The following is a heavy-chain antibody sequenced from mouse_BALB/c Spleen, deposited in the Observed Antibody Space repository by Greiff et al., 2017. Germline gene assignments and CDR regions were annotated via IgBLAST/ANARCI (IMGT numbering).Heavy chain of an antibody. CDR1: GYTFTSYW. V-gene: IGHV1-69*02. CDR3: ARGITTATTFSYYFDD. J-gene: IGHJ2*01. Sequence: QVQLQQPGAELVKPGASVKLSCKASGYTFTSYWMHWVKQRPGQGLEWIGEIDPSDSYTNYNQKFKGKATLTVDKSSSTAYMQLSSLTSEDSAVYYCARGITTATTFSYYFDDWGQGTTLTVSS. D-gene: IGHD1-2*01. CDR2: IDPSDSYT.